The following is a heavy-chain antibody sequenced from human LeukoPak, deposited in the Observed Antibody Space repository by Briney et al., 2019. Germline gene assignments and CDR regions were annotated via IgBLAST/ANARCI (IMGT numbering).Heavy chain of an antibody. Sequence: VASVKVSCKASGGTFSSYAISWVRQAPGQGLEWMGGIIPIFGTANYAQKFQGRVTITTDESTSTAYMELSSLRSEDTAVYYCARAQTPTDIVVVPAAMLEIFDYWGQGTLVTVSS. CDR2: IIPIFGTA. CDR1: GGTFSSYA. J-gene: IGHJ4*02. CDR3: ARAQTPTDIVVVPAAMLEIFDY. D-gene: IGHD2-2*01. V-gene: IGHV1-69*05.